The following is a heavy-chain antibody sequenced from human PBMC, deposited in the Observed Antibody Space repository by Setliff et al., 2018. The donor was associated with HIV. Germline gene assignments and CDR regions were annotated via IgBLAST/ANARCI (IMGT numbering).Heavy chain of an antibody. V-gene: IGHV3-21*01. D-gene: IGHD7-27*01. CDR2: ISSRSSAL. CDR3: ARDGVVTNLYYYYMDV. J-gene: IGHJ6*03. CDR1: GFTFSSYN. Sequence: GGSLRLSCAASGFTFSSYNMNWVRQAPGKGLDWVSSISSRSSALYYADSVKGRFTISRDNSKNMVYLQMNSLRVDDTAVYYCARDGVVTNLYYYYMDVWGKGTTVTVSS.